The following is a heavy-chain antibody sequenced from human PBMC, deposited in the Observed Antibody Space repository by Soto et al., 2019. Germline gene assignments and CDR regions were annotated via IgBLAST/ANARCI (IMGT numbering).Heavy chain of an antibody. CDR2: IDTDGSGT. Sequence: GGSLRLACAASGFIFSSDWMHWVRQAPGKGPVWVSRIDTDGSGTTYADSVKGRFTISRDNTRNTVYLQMNSLRAEDTAVYYGPRDRLWPQHYFDYWGQGTRVTIGS. D-gene: IGHD2-2*01. V-gene: IGHV3-74*01. CDR1: GFIFSSDW. CDR3: PRDRLWPQHYFDY. J-gene: IGHJ4*02.